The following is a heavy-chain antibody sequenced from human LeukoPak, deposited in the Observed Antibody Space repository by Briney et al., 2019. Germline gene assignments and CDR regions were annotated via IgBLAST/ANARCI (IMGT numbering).Heavy chain of an antibody. V-gene: IGHV1-2*02. Sequence: GSVYVSPMPSRYTLTVYYMQSVSHTPQRRVWCLWWINPTSGGTNYAKKFQGRVTMTRDTSISTVYMEVSRLRSDDTAVYYCATHGGLDSNYVFDYWGQGTLVTVSS. D-gene: IGHD4-11*01. CDR1: RYTLTVYY. CDR2: INPTSGGT. CDR3: ATHGGLDSNYVFDY. J-gene: IGHJ4*02.